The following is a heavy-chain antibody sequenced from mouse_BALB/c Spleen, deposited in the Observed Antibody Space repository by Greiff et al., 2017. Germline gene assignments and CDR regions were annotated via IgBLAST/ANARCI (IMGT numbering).Heavy chain of an antibody. D-gene: IGHD1-1*01. V-gene: IGHV5-6-5*01. J-gene: IGHJ2*01. Sequence: DVMLVESGGGLVKPGGSLKLSCAASGFTFSSYAMSWVRQTPEKRLEWVASISSGGSTYYPDSVKGRFTISRDNARNILYLQMSSLRSEDTAMYYCARGYYGGYFDYWGQGTTLTVSS. CDR3: ARGYYGGYFDY. CDR1: GFTFSSYA. CDR2: ISSGGST.